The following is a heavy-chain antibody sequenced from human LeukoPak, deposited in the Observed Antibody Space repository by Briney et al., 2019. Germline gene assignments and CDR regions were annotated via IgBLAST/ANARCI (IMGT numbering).Heavy chain of an antibody. Sequence: SETLSLTCTVSGGSIASGEYYWNWIRQPPGKGLEWIAHVYYTGNIFYNPSLKSRVTISVDTSKNPISLKLSSVTAADTAVYYGARDAPLGKGRLGELDYWGQGTLVTVSS. CDR3: ARDAPLGKGRLGELDY. J-gene: IGHJ4*02. V-gene: IGHV4-30-4*02. D-gene: IGHD2-21*01. CDR2: VYYTGNI. CDR1: GGSIASGEYY.